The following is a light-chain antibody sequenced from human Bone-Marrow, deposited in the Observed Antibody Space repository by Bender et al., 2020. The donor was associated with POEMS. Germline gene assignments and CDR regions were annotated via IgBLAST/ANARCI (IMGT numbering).Light chain of an antibody. Sequence: SYDLTQPPALSVSPGQTVSITCSGEKVEDRYVCWYQQKAGQPPVLVIYHDDKRPSGISERFSGSNSGKTATLTISGTQPMDEADYFCQAWESFSVFFGGGTKVTVL. J-gene: IGLJ2*01. V-gene: IGLV3-1*01. CDR1: KVEDRY. CDR2: HDD. CDR3: QAWESFSVF.